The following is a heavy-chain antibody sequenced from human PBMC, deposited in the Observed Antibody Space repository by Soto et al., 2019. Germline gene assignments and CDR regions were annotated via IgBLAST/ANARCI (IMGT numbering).Heavy chain of an antibody. V-gene: IGHV4-34*01. CDR2: INHSGST. CDR3: ARRTRLERRPFDY. D-gene: IGHD1-1*01. CDR1: GGSFSSYY. Sequence: PSETLSLTCAVYGGSFSSYYWSWIGQPPGKGLEWIGEINHSGSTNYNPSLKSRVTISVDTSKNQFSLKLSSVTAADTAVYYCARRTRLERRPFDYWGQGTLVTVSS. J-gene: IGHJ4*02.